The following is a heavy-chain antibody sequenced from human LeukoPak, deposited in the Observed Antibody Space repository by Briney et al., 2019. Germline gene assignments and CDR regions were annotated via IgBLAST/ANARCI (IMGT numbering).Heavy chain of an antibody. Sequence: GRSLRLSCAASGFTFSSMNWVRQAPGKGLEWVSYISSGSSTIYYADSVKGRFTISRDNAKNSLYLQMNSLGDEDTAVYYCARASPNTRSFDYWGQGTLVTVSS. V-gene: IGHV3-48*02. J-gene: IGHJ4*02. D-gene: IGHD2-15*01. CDR3: ARASPNTRSFDY. CDR2: ISSGSSTI. CDR1: GFTFSS.